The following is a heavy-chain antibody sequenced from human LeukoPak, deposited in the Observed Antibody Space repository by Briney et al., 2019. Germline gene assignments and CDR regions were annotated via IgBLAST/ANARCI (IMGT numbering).Heavy chain of an antibody. CDR3: ARTRRGRGFDP. V-gene: IGHV4-59*01. D-gene: IGHD3-10*01. J-gene: IGHJ5*02. Sequence: SETLSLTCTVSGGSISSYYWSWIRQPPGKGLEGIGYIYYSGSTNYNPSLKSRVTISVDTSKNQFSLKLSSVTAADTAVYYCARTRRGRGFDPWGQGTLVTVSS. CDR2: IYYSGST. CDR1: GGSISSYY.